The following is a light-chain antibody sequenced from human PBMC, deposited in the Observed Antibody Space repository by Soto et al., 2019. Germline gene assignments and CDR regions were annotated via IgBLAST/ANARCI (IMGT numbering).Light chain of an antibody. CDR1: SSDVGGYNY. V-gene: IGLV2-14*01. J-gene: IGLJ2*01. CDR2: DVS. Sequence: QSALTQPASVSGSPGQSITISCTGTSSDVGGYNYVSWYQQHPGKAPNLIIFDVSNRPSGVSNRFSGSKSGNSASLTISGLQAEDEADYYCSSYTGSNTPGVFGGGTQLTVL. CDR3: SSYTGSNTPGV.